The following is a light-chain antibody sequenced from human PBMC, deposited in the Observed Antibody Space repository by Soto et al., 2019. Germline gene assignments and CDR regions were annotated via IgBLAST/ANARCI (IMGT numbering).Light chain of an antibody. CDR1: SSDVGSHNL. V-gene: IGLV2-23*02. Sequence: QSALTQPASVSGSPGQSITISCTGTSSDVGSHNLVSWYQQHPGQAPKLMIYEVSKRPLGVSARVSASKSGNTASLTISGIQAEDEADYYCCSYGGSRAVFGGGTQLTVL. CDR3: CSYGGSRAV. J-gene: IGLJ7*01. CDR2: EVS.